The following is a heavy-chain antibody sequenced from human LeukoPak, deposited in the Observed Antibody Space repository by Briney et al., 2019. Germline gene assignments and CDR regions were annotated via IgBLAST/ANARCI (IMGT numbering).Heavy chain of an antibody. CDR3: ARRNGSGSRPFDY. Sequence: SETLSLTCTVSGGSISSSSYYWGWIRQPPGKGLEWIGSIYYSGSTYYNPSLKSRVTISVDTSKNQFSLKLSSVTAADTAVYYCARRNGSGSRPFDYWGQGTLVTVSS. V-gene: IGHV4-39*07. CDR1: GGSISSSSYY. J-gene: IGHJ4*02. CDR2: IYYSGST. D-gene: IGHD3-10*01.